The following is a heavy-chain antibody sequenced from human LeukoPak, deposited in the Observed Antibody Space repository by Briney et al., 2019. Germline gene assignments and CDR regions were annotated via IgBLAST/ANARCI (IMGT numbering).Heavy chain of an antibody. J-gene: IGHJ4*02. V-gene: IGHV5-51*01. Sequence: GESLKISCQGSGYSFTSYWIGWVRQMPGKGLEWMGIIYPGDSDTRYSPSFQGQVTISADKSISTAYLQWSSLKASDTAMYYCARLGAGYYYDSSGLTDFDYWGQGTLVTVSS. CDR3: ARLGAGYYYDSSGLTDFDY. CDR2: IYPGDSDT. D-gene: IGHD3-22*01. CDR1: GYSFTSYW.